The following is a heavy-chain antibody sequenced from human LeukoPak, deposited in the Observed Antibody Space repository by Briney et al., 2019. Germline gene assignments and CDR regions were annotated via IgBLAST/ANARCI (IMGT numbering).Heavy chain of an antibody. D-gene: IGHD6-19*01. J-gene: IGHJ4*02. Sequence: PSETLSLTCTVSGGSISSYYWSWIRQPPGKVLEWIGYYYSGSTNYHHPLHRRVTISLVPSHNQFSLQLPSLTAADPAVSSFPRGGWYWAYWGQGTLVTVSS. CDR2: YYSGST. CDR3: PRGGWYWAY. CDR1: GGSISSYY. V-gene: IGHV4-59*01.